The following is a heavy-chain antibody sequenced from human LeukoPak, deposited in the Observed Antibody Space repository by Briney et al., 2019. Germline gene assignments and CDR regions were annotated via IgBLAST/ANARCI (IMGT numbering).Heavy chain of an antibody. Sequence: PGGSLRLSCAASGFTVSSNYMSWVRQAPGKGLEWVSVIYSGGSTYYADSVKGRFTISRDNSKNTLYLQMNSLRAEDTAVYFCARDPYYFDSTDFVPLHAFDIWGRGTMVTVSS. D-gene: IGHD3-22*01. V-gene: IGHV3-53*01. J-gene: IGHJ3*02. CDR1: GFTVSSNY. CDR3: ARDPYYFDSTDFVPLHAFDI. CDR2: IYSGGST.